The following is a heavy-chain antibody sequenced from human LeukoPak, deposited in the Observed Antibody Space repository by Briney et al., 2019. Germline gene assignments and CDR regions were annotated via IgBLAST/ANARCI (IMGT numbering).Heavy chain of an antibody. CDR2: ISSSGSTM. J-gene: IGHJ4*02. D-gene: IGHD5-12*01. CDR3: ARDPGSGYEEHFDY. CDR1: GFIFSDYY. V-gene: IGHV3-11*01. Sequence: GGSLRLSCAASGFIFSDYYMSWIRQAPGKGLEWVSYISSSGSTMYYTDSVKGRFTISKDNAKDSLYLQMNSLRAEDTAVYYCARDPGSGYEEHFDYWGQGTLVTVSS.